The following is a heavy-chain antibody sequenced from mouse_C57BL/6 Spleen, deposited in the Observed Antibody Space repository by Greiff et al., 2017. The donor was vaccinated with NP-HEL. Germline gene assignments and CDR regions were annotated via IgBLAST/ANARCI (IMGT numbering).Heavy chain of an antibody. V-gene: IGHV1-15*01. CDR3: TRESSITTVVAHFDY. J-gene: IGHJ2*01. CDR2: IDPETGGT. CDR1: GYTFTDYE. D-gene: IGHD1-1*01. Sequence: QVQLQQSGAELVRPGASVTLSCKASGYTFTDYEMHWVKQTPVHGLEWIGAIDPETGGTAYNQKFKGKAILTADKSSSTAYMELRSLTSEDSAVYYCTRESSITTVVAHFDYWGQGTTLTVSS.